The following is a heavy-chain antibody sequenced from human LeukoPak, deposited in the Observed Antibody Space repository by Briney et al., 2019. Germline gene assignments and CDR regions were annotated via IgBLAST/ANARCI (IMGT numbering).Heavy chain of an antibody. J-gene: IGHJ4*02. CDR1: GFTFSSYE. CDR3: AREGITMVRGFDY. V-gene: IGHV3-48*03. Sequence: GGSLRLSCAASGFTFSSYEMNWVRQAPGKGLEWVSYISSGGSNINYADSVKGRFTISRDNAKNSLYLQMNSLRAENTAVYYCAREGITMVRGFDYWGQGTLVTVSS. CDR2: ISSGGSNI. D-gene: IGHD3-10*01.